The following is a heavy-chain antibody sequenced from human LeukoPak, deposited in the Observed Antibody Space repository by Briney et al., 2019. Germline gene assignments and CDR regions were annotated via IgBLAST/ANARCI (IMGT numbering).Heavy chain of an antibody. D-gene: IGHD3-10*01. CDR1: GGSISSYY. CDR2: IYYSGST. V-gene: IGHV4-59*08. CDR3: ARHSYYGSGNWFDP. Sequence: PSETLSLTCTVSGGSISSYYWSWIRQPPGKGLEWIGYIYYSGSTNYNPSLKSRVTISVDTSKNQFSLKLSYVTAADTAVYYCARHSYYGSGNWFDPWGQGTLVTVSS. J-gene: IGHJ5*02.